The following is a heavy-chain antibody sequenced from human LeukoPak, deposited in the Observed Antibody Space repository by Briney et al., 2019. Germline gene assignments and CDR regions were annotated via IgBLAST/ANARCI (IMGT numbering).Heavy chain of an antibody. Sequence: SETLSLTCTVSGGSISSGDYYWSWIRQPPGKGLEWIGYIYYSGSTYNNPSLKSRVTISVDTSKNQFSLKLSSVTAADTAVYYCARSSINVLMVFLDYWGQGTLVTVSS. J-gene: IGHJ4*02. V-gene: IGHV4-30-4*08. D-gene: IGHD2-8*01. CDR3: ARSSINVLMVFLDY. CDR2: IYYSGST. CDR1: GGSISSGDYY.